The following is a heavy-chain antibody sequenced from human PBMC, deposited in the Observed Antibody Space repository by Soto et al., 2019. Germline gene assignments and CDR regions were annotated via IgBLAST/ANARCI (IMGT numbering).Heavy chain of an antibody. J-gene: IGHJ4*02. Sequence: GESLKISCEGSGYSFTTYWISWVRQMPGKGLEWMGRIDPSDSYINHSPSFQGHVTISVDKSISTAYLQWNSLRASDTAMYYCARLHYGGVKYPDYWGQGTLVTVSS. V-gene: IGHV5-10-1*01. CDR3: ARLHYGGVKYPDY. CDR1: GYSFTTYW. D-gene: IGHD4-17*01. CDR2: IDPSDSYI.